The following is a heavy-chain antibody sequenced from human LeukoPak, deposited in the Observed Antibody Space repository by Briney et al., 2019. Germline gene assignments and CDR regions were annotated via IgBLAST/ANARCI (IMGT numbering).Heavy chain of an antibody. CDR2: IKQDGSEK. CDR1: GFTFSSYW. D-gene: IGHD3-22*01. Sequence: GVSLRLSCAASGFTFSSYWMSWVRQAPGKGLEWVANIKQDGSEKYYVDSVKGRFTISRDNAKNSLYLQMNSLRAEDTAVYYCARDDDSSGYYYFFDYWGQGTLVTVSS. J-gene: IGHJ4*02. CDR3: ARDDDSSGYYYFFDY. V-gene: IGHV3-7*01.